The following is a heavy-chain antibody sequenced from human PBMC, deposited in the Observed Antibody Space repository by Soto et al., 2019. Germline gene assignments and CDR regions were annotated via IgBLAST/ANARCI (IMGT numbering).Heavy chain of an antibody. J-gene: IGHJ4*02. CDR2: ISAYNGNT. Sequence: ASVKVSCKASGYTFTSYGISLVRQAPGQGLEWMGWISAYNGNTNYAQKLQGRVTMTTDTSTSTAYMELRSLRSDDTAVYYCARDPGLLAAAGLFEYWGQGTLVTVSS. D-gene: IGHD6-13*01. CDR1: GYTFTSYG. V-gene: IGHV1-18*01. CDR3: ARDPGLLAAAGLFEY.